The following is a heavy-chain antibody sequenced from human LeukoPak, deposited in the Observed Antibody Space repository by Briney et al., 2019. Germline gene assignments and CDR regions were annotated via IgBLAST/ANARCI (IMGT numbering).Heavy chain of an antibody. CDR1: GFTFSSYW. J-gene: IGHJ4*02. V-gene: IGHV3-74*01. CDR3: ARLDILTGNYYYFNF. CDR2: ISGDGSTT. Sequence: PGGSLRLSCAASGFTFSSYWMHWVRQAPGMGLVWVSRISGDGSTTSHADSVKGRFTISRDNAKNTLYLKMNSLRAEDTAVYYCARLDILTGNYYYFNFWGQGTLVTVSS. D-gene: IGHD3-9*01.